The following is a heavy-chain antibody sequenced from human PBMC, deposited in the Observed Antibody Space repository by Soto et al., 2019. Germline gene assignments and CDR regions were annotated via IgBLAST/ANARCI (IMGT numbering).Heavy chain of an antibody. V-gene: IGHV3-23*01. CDR1: GFTFSSYA. D-gene: IGHD3-10*01. CDR2: ISGSGGST. J-gene: IGHJ5*02. Sequence: PGGSLRLSCAASGFTFSSYAMSWVRQAPGKGLEWVSAISGSGGSTYYADSVKGRFTISRDNSKNTLYLQMNSLRAEDTAVYYCAKDAGLYYYGSGSYYNPWGQGTLVTVSS. CDR3: AKDAGLYYYGSGSYYNP.